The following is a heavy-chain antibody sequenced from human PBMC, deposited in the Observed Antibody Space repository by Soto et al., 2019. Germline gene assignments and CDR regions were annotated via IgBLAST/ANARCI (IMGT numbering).Heavy chain of an antibody. CDR1: GGSISSSSYY. Sequence: SDTLSLTCTVSGGSISSSSYYWGWIRQPPGKGLEWIGSIYYSGSTYYNPSLKSRVTISVDTSKNQFSLKLSSVTAADTAVYYCARHVQDTAMLYYYYYHMDVWGKGTTVTVSS. CDR2: IYYSGST. D-gene: IGHD5-18*01. J-gene: IGHJ6*03. V-gene: IGHV4-39*01. CDR3: ARHVQDTAMLYYYYYHMDV.